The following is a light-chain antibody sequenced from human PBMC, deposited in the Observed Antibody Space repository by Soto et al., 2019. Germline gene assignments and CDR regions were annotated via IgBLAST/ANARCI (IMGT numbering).Light chain of an antibody. J-gene: IGLJ2*01. CDR3: SSYAGSSALAV. CDR2: DVR. Sequence: QSALTQPASVSGSPGQSITISCTGTSSDVGGYNYVSWYQQHPGKAPKLMIYDVRNQPSGVSNRFSGSKSGNTASLTISGLQAEDEAHYYCSSYAGSSALAVFGGGTQLTVL. V-gene: IGLV2-14*01. CDR1: SSDVGGYNY.